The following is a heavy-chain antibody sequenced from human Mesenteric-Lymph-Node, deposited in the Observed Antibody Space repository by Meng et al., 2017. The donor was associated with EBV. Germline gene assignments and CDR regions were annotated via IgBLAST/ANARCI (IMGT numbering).Heavy chain of an antibody. D-gene: IGHD4-23*01. CDR1: GGSFSDDY. V-gene: IGHV4-34*01. J-gene: IGHJ2*01. CDR3: ARSRRYGGLDYWYFDL. Sequence: SEPLSLPGRSSGGSFSDDYGGWIRQPRGRGLEWIGEINHSGRTGYNPSLKSRVTISVDTSKNQFSVRLTSVTAADTAVYYCARSRRYGGLDYWYFDLWGRGTLVTVSS. CDR2: INHSGRT.